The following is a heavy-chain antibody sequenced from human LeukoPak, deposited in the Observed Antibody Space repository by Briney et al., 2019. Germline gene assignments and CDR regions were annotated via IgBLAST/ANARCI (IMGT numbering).Heavy chain of an antibody. J-gene: IGHJ4*02. V-gene: IGHV3-30*02. D-gene: IGHD3-22*01. CDR3: AKDRLYYYDSSGYHGY. CDR1: GFTFTSYG. Sequence: PGGSLRLSCTASGFTFTSYGMHWVRQAPGKGLEWVAFVRYDGKIKYYADSVKGRFTVSRDNSKNTLYLQMNNLRAEDTAVYYCAKDRLYYYDSSGYHGYWGQGTLVTVSS. CDR2: VRYDGKIK.